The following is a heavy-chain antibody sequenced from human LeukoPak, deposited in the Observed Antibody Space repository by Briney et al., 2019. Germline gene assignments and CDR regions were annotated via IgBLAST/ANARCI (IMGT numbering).Heavy chain of an antibody. CDR1: GGSISSSSYY. Sequence: SETLSLTCTVSGGSISSSSYYWGWIRQPPGKGLEWIGSVYYSGSTYYNPSLKSRVTISVDTSKNQFSLKLSSVTAADTAVYYCARVSKAAAGTSYYFDYWGQGTLVTVSS. J-gene: IGHJ4*02. V-gene: IGHV4-39*07. D-gene: IGHD6-13*01. CDR2: VYYSGST. CDR3: ARVSKAAAGTSYYFDY.